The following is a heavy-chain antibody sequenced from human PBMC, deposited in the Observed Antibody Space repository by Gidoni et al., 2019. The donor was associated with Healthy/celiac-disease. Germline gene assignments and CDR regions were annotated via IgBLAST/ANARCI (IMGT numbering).Heavy chain of an antibody. D-gene: IGHD2-15*01. V-gene: IGHV4-4*02. CDR1: GGSISTTHW. J-gene: IGHJ5*02. CDR3: ARDRHYCSGGSCYSDGWFDP. CDR2: SYHSGST. Sequence: HVQLQASGPGLATPSGTLSLTCAASGGSISTTHWWSWVRQPPGKGLEWIGESYHSGSTNYNPSLKSRVTISIDKSKNQFSLKLSSVTAADTAVYYCARDRHYCSGGSCYSDGWFDPWGQGTLVTVSS.